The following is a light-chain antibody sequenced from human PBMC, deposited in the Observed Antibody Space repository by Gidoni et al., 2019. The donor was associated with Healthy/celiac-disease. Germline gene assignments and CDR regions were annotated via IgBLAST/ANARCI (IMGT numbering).Light chain of an antibody. V-gene: IGLV3-1*01. Sequence: SYELTQPPSVSVSPGQTASITCSGDKLGDKYACWYQQTPGQPLVLVIYQDSKRPSGIPERFSGSNSGNTATLTISGTQAMDEADYYCQAWDSSTDVVFGGGTKLTVL. CDR2: QDS. CDR3: QAWDSSTDVV. CDR1: KLGDKY. J-gene: IGLJ2*01.